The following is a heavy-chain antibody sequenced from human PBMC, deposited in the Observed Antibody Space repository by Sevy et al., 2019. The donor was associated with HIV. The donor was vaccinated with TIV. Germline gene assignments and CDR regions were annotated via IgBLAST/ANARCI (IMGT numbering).Heavy chain of an antibody. D-gene: IGHD5-18*01. J-gene: IGHJ4*02. Sequence: GGSLRLSCAASGFTFSSYWMSWVRQAPGKGLEWVATMKEDGSERNYVDSVKGLFTISRDNAKNSLYLQMNSLRAEDTAVYYCVREGVGGYSYSLDFWGQRTLVTVSS. V-gene: IGHV3-7*01. CDR3: VREGVGGYSYSLDF. CDR2: MKEDGSER. CDR1: GFTFSSYW.